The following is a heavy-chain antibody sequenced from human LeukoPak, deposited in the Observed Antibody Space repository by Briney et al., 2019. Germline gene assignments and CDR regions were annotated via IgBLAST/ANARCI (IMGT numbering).Heavy chain of an antibody. CDR2: INPNSGGT. Sequence: ASVKVSCKASGYTFTGYYMHWVRQAPGQGLEWMGWINPNSGGTNYAQKFQGRVTMTRDTSISTAYMELSRLRSDDTAVYYCARSPSLYCSSTSCYEFDYWGQGTLVSVSS. V-gene: IGHV1-2*02. J-gene: IGHJ4*02. CDR3: ARSPSLYCSSTSCYEFDY. CDR1: GYTFTGYY. D-gene: IGHD2-2*01.